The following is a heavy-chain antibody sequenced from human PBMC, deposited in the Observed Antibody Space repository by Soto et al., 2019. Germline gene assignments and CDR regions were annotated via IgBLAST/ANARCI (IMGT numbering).Heavy chain of an antibody. D-gene: IGHD3-3*01. CDR1: GFTFSSYG. J-gene: IGHJ6*02. V-gene: IGHV3-30*18. Sequence: GGSLRLSCAASGFTFSSYGMHWVRQAPGKGLEWVAVISYDGSNKYYADSVKGRFTISRDNSKNTLYLQMNSLRAEDTAVYYCAKQTTYYDFWGGPRFYYYGMDVWGQGTTVTVSS. CDR2: ISYDGSNK. CDR3: AKQTTYYDFWGGPRFYYYGMDV.